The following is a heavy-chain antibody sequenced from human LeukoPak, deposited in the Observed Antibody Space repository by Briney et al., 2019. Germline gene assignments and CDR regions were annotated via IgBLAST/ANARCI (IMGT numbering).Heavy chain of an antibody. J-gene: IGHJ5*02. CDR1: GFTFSSYE. Sequence: GGSLRLSCAASGFTFSSYEMNWVRQAPGKGLEWVGRSSDKANGYTTKYAASVRDRFTISRDDSKNSLYLQMKSLKIEDTAVYYCARSGDSYGPNWFDPWGQGTLVTVSS. CDR2: SSDKANGYTT. D-gene: IGHD5-18*01. V-gene: IGHV3-72*01. CDR3: ARSGDSYGPNWFDP.